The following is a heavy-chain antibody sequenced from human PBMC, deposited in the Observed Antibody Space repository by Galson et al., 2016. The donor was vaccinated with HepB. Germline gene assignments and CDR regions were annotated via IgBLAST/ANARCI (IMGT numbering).Heavy chain of an antibody. J-gene: IGHJ5*02. V-gene: IGHV3-11*01. D-gene: IGHD3-10*01. CDR1: GFSIRHYH. Sequence: SLRLSCAASGFSIRHYHMSWIRQAPGKGPEWVSHISGSSSAIYYADSVKGRFTISRDNTKNSLYLQMNSLRAEDTAVYYCVREERYYDLWGQGALVTVSA. CDR3: VREERYYDL. CDR2: ISGSSSAI.